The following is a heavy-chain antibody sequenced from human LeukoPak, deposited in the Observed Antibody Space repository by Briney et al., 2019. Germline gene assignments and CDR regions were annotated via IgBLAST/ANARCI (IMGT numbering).Heavy chain of an antibody. Sequence: GGSLRLSCAASGFTCSDYHMSWIRQAPGKGLEWISYIRSSGSDTNYADSVRGRFTISRDNAKNSLYLQMNSLRAEDTAVYYRARAIAVTPWYFDLWGRGTLVTVSS. V-gene: IGHV3-11*03. J-gene: IGHJ2*01. CDR3: ARAIAVTPWYFDL. CDR1: GFTCSDYH. CDR2: IRSSGSDT. D-gene: IGHD6-19*01.